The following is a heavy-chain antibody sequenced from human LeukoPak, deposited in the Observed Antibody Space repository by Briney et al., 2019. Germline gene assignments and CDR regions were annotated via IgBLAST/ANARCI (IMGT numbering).Heavy chain of an antibody. CDR3: ARGANYVILTGCLDY. Sequence: PGGSLRLSCAASGFTFSSYSMNWVRQAPGKGLEWVSSISSSSSYIYHADSVKGRFTISRDNAKNSLYLRMNSLRAEDTAVYYCARGANYVILTGCLDYWGQGTLVTVSS. CDR1: GFTFSSYS. D-gene: IGHD3-9*01. V-gene: IGHV3-21*01. CDR2: ISSSSSYI. J-gene: IGHJ4*02.